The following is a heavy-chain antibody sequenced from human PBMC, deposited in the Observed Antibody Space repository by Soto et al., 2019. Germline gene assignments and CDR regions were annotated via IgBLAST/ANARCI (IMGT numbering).Heavy chain of an antibody. CDR3: AKDGGVAGDIVVVVAARTKYYFDY. CDR2: ISYDGSNK. Sequence: QVQLVESGGGVVQPGRSLRLSCAASGFTFSSYGMHWVRQAPGKGLEWVAVISYDGSNKYYADSVKGRFTISRDNSKNTLYVQMNSLRAEDTAVYYCAKDGGVAGDIVVVVAARTKYYFDYWGQGTLVTVSS. D-gene: IGHD2-15*01. CDR1: GFTFSSYG. V-gene: IGHV3-30*18. J-gene: IGHJ4*02.